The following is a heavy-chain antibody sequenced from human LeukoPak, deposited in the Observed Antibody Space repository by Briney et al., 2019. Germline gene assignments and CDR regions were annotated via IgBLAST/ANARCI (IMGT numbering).Heavy chain of an antibody. CDR2: INPSGGST. V-gene: IGHV1-46*01. Sequence: ASVKVSCKASGYTFTSYYMHWVRQAPGQGLEWMGIINPSGGSTSYAQKFQGGVTMTRDTSTSTVYMELSSLRSEDTAVYYCARYSSDTGFDYWGQGTLVTVSS. J-gene: IGHJ4*02. D-gene: IGHD6-19*01. CDR3: ARYSSDTGFDY. CDR1: GYTFTSYY.